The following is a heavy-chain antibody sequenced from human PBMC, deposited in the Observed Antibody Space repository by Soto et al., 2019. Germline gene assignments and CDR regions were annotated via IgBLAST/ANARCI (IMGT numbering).Heavy chain of an antibody. J-gene: IGHJ6*02. CDR1: GGTFSSYA. D-gene: IGHD2-15*01. Sequence: QVQLVQSGAEVKKPGSSVKVSCKASGGTFSSYAISWVRQAPGQGLEWMGGIIPIFGTANYAQKFQGRVTLTDEESIRTANMARSSLGSEDTAVYYCGAVGCSGGSCYSFFNGMDVWGQGTTVTVSS. CDR2: IIPIFGTA. V-gene: IGHV1-69*12. CDR3: GAVGCSGGSCYSFFNGMDV.